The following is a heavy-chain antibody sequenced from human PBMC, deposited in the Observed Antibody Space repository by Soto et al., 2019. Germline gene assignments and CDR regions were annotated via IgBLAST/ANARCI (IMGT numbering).Heavy chain of an antibody. CDR1: GFTFSSYA. CDR3: AKLCQRYIFAVSAFDI. V-gene: IGHV3-23*01. J-gene: IGHJ3*02. Sequence: PGGSLRLSCAASGFTFSSYAMSWVRQAPGKGLEWVSAISGSGGSTYYADPVKGRFTISRDNSKNTLYLQMNSLRAEDTAVYYCAKLCQRYIFAVSAFDIWGQGTMVTVSS. CDR2: ISGSGGST. D-gene: IGHD2-2*02.